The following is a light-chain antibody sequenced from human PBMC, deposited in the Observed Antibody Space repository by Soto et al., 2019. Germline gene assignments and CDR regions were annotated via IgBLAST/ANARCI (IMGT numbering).Light chain of an antibody. J-gene: IGKJ1*01. CDR2: GAS. CDR3: QQYKNWPWT. Sequence: EIVMTQSPATLSVSPGERATLSCRASQSVSSNLAWYQQKPGQAPSLLIYGASTRATGTPARFSGSGSGTEFTLTISSLQSEDLAVYYCQQYKNWPWTFGQGTKVDIK. CDR1: QSVSSN. V-gene: IGKV3-15*01.